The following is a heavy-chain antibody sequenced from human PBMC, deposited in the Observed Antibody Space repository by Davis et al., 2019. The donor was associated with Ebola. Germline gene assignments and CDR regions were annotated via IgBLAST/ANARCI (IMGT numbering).Heavy chain of an antibody. CDR3: ARDLWGGYYYYGMDV. Sequence: GESLKISCAAPGFTFSSYWMHWVRQAPGKGLVWVSRINSDGSSTSYADSVKGRFTISRDNAKNTLYLQMNSLRAEDTAVYYCARDLWGGYYYYGMDVWGQGTTVTVSS. J-gene: IGHJ6*02. CDR2: INSDGSST. V-gene: IGHV3-74*01. D-gene: IGHD3-16*01. CDR1: GFTFSSYW.